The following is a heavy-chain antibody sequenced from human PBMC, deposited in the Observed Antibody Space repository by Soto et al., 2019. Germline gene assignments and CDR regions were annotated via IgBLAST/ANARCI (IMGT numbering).Heavy chain of an antibody. D-gene: IGHD1-26*01. CDR3: ARSVGDYYYGMDV. Sequence: SETLSLTCTVSGASITSTSYHWGWIRQPPGKGLEWIGNFYYSGSTYYNPSLRSRVTISVDASKNQFSVKVSSVTATDTAVYYCARSVGDYYYGMDVWGQRTTVTVSS. J-gene: IGHJ6*02. CDR2: FYYSGST. CDR1: GASITSTSYH. V-gene: IGHV4-39*01.